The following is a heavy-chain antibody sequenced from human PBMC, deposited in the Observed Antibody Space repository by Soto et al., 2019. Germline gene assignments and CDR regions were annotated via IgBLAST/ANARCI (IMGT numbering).Heavy chain of an antibody. Sequence: SVKVSCKASGGTFSSYAISWVRQASGQGLEWMGGIIPIFGTADYAQKFQGRVTITADESTSTAYMELSSLRSEDTAMYYCATHEIGHCISASCYKGGYYYGMDVWG. CDR1: GGTFSSYA. CDR2: IIPIFGTA. CDR3: ATHEIGHCISASCYKGGYYYGMDV. J-gene: IGHJ6*02. V-gene: IGHV1-69*13. D-gene: IGHD2-2*02.